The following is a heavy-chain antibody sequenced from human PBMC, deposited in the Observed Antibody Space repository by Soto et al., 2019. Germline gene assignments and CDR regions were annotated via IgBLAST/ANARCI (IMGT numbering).Heavy chain of an antibody. CDR2: IKSKTDGGTT. Sequence: EVQLVESGGGLVKPGGSLRLSCAVSGFTFSDAWMNWVRQAPGKGPEWVGRIKSKTDGGTTDYGAPVKGRFTISRDDSKNTLYLHMNTLKTEDTAMYYCTTGITMVRTTPTEFWGQGTLVTVSS. J-gene: IGHJ4*02. CDR1: GFTFSDAW. D-gene: IGHD3-10*01. CDR3: TTGITMVRTTPTEF. V-gene: IGHV3-15*07.